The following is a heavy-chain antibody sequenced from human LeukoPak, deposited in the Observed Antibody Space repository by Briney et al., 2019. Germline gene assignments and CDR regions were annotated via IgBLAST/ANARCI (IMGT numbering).Heavy chain of an antibody. V-gene: IGHV3-48*01. J-gene: IGHJ4*02. CDR3: AREGVNDSSGYYYATGSSYYFDY. Sequence: GGSLRLSCAASGFTFSSYSMNWVRQAPGKGLEWVSYISSSSSTIYYADSVKGRFTISRDNTKNTLYLQLNSLRAEDTAVYYCAREGVNDSSGYYYATGSSYYFDYWGQGTLVTVSS. CDR2: ISSSSSTI. CDR1: GFTFSSYS. D-gene: IGHD3-22*01.